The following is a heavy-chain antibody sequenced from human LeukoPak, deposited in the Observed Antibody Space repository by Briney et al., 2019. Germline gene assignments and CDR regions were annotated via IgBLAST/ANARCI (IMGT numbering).Heavy chain of an antibody. CDR3: ARGHYGDYVDY. Sequence: GGSLRLSCAASGFTFSSYAMSWVRQAPGKGLEWVSAISGSGGSTYYADSVKGRFTISRDNSKNTPYLQMNSLRAEDTAVYYCARGHYGDYVDYWGQGTLVTVSS. J-gene: IGHJ4*02. CDR2: ISGSGGST. V-gene: IGHV3-23*01. CDR1: GFTFSSYA. D-gene: IGHD4-17*01.